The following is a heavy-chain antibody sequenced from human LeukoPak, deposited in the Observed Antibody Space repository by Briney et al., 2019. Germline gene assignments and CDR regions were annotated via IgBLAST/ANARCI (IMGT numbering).Heavy chain of an antibody. D-gene: IGHD2-21*02. Sequence: PGGSLRLSCAASGFTFSTYTMNWVRQAPGKGLEWISYISRSSGAIFYADSVKGRFTVSRDNAKNSLFLQMNSLRVEDTAVYYCARDYVTGALSFDCRGQGTLVTVSS. CDR1: GFTFSTYT. V-gene: IGHV3-48*01. CDR3: ARDYVTGALSFDC. CDR2: ISRSSGAI. J-gene: IGHJ4*02.